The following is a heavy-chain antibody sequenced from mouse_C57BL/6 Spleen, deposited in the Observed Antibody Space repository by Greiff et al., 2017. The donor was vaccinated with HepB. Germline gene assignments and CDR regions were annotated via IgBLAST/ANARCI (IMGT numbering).Heavy chain of an antibody. CDR1: GYTFTRYW. J-gene: IGHJ4*01. Sequence: QVQLQQSGAELVRPGSSVKLSCKASGYTFTRYWMHWVKQRPIQGLEWIGNIDPSDSETHYNQKFKDKATLTVEKSSRTAYMQLSSLTSEDSAVYYCARKGVYAMDYWGQGTSVTVSS. CDR2: IDPSDSET. CDR3: ARKGVYAMDY. V-gene: IGHV1-52*01.